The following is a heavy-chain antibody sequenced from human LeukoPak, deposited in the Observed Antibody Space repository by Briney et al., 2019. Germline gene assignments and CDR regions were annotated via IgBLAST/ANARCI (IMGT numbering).Heavy chain of an antibody. J-gene: IGHJ4*02. V-gene: IGHV3-23*01. CDR3: ARSYSGSGSYYPIFY. CDR2: ISGAGGST. D-gene: IGHD3-10*01. CDR1: GFTFSNYA. Sequence: GGSLRLSCAASGFTFSNYAMSWVRQAPGKGLEWVSGISGAGGSTYYADSVKGRFTISRDNSKNTLYLQMNSLRAEDTAVYYCARSYSGSGSYYPIFYWGQGTLVTVSS.